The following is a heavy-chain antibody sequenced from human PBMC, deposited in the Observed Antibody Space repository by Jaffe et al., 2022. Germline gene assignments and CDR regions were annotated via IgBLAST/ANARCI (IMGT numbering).Heavy chain of an antibody. D-gene: IGHD1-7*01. CDR1: GFTFSAYW. J-gene: IGHJ6*03. V-gene: IGHV3-74*01. CDR2: MNNNGSGT. Sequence: EVQLVESGGGLVQPGGSLRLSCAASGFTFSAYWMHWVRQAPGKGLVWVSRMNNNGSGTVYADSVKGRFAISRDNAKNTLYLQMNSLRAEDTAVYYCVRGRTGSTFYYYYMDVWGKGTTVTVSS. CDR3: VRGRTGSTFYYYYMDV.